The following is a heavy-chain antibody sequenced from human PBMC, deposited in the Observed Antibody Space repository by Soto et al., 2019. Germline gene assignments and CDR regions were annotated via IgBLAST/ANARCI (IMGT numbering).Heavy chain of an antibody. J-gene: IGHJ4*02. Sequence: GASVKVSCKASGYTFTSYGISWVRQAPGQGLEWMGWISAYNGNTKYARKFQGRVTMTTDTSTSTAYMEVRSLRSDDTAVYYCARDAAAGLNDYWGQGTLVTVSS. CDR3: ARDAAAGLNDY. V-gene: IGHV1-18*01. D-gene: IGHD6-13*01. CDR1: GYTFTSYG. CDR2: ISAYNGNT.